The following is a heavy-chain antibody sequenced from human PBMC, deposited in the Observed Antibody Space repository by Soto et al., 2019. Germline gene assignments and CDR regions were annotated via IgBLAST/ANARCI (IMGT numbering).Heavy chain of an antibody. Sequence: GSGPTLVNPTQTLTLTCTFSGFSLSSYGMCVSWIRQPPGKALEWLARIDWDDDKFYSTSLRSRLTISRDTSKNQVVLTMTNMDPEDTATYYCARIHRYGGRGVDFDPWGQGTLVTVSS. CDR3: ARIHRYGGRGVDFDP. D-gene: IGHD2-15*01. CDR2: IDWDDDK. J-gene: IGHJ5*02. V-gene: IGHV2-70*17. CDR1: GFSLSSYGMC.